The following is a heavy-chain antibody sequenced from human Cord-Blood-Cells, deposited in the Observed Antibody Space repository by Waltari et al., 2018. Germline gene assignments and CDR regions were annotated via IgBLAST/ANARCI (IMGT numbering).Heavy chain of an antibody. CDR3: AGTGDVLDWFDP. D-gene: IGHD7-27*01. V-gene: IGHV4-39*01. Sequence: QLQLQESGTGLVKPSETLSLTCTVSGGSISSSSYSWGWIRQPPGKGLEWIGSIYYSGSTYYNPSLKSRVTISVDTSKNQFSLKLSSVTAADTAVYYCAGTGDVLDWFDPWGQGTLVTVSS. CDR2: IYYSGST. CDR1: GGSISSSSYS. J-gene: IGHJ5*02.